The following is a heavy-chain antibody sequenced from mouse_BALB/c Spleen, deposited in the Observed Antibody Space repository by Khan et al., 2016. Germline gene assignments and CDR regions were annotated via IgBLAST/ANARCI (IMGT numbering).Heavy chain of an antibody. CDR3: ARLLDI. V-gene: IGHV2-9*02. CDR2: IWAGGST. CDR1: GFSLTSYG. Sequence: QVQLKESGPGLVAPSQSLSITCTVSGFSLTSYGVHWVRQPQGKGLEWLGVIWAGGSTNYNSALMSRLSISKENSKSQVFVKMNSLQTDDSAMSFCARLLDIWVQVTTLTVSS. D-gene: IGHD1-3*01. J-gene: IGHJ2*01.